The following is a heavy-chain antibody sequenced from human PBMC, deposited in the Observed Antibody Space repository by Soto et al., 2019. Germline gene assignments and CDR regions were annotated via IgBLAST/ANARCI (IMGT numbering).Heavy chain of an antibody. Sequence: SVKVSCKASVGTFSSYAVSWVLQAPGQGLEWMGGIIPIFGTANYAQKFQGRVTITADKSTSTAYMELSSLRSEDTAVYYCARADIVVVPAAILYLGTDPWGQGTLVTVS. CDR3: ARADIVVVPAAILYLGTDP. J-gene: IGHJ5*02. V-gene: IGHV1-69*06. CDR2: IIPIFGTA. D-gene: IGHD2-2*01. CDR1: VGTFSSYA.